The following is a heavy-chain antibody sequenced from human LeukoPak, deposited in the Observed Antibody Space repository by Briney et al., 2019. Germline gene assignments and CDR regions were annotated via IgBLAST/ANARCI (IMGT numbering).Heavy chain of an antibody. CDR3: ANDLGWIQLNLG. CDR2: ITGNGATT. Sequence: PGGSLRLSCAASVFSFSNYGMNWVRQAPGKGLEWVSGITGNGATTYYADSVKGRFTISRDNSRNTVYLQMNSLRAEDTAVYYCANDLGWIQLNLGRGQGTLVTVSS. V-gene: IGHV3-23*01. J-gene: IGHJ4*02. CDR1: VFSFSNYG. D-gene: IGHD5-18*01.